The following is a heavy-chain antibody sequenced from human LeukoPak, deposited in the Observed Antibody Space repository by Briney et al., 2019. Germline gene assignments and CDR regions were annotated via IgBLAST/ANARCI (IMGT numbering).Heavy chain of an antibody. CDR2: IYTSGST. CDR3: ARDHYDSSGYYYWFDP. D-gene: IGHD3-22*01. Sequence: SETLSLTCTVSGGSISSGSYYWSWIRQPAGKGVEWVGRIYTSGSTNYNPSLKSRVTISVDTSKNQFSLKLSSVTAADTAVYYCARDHYDSSGYYYWFDPWGQGTLVTVSS. CDR1: GGSISSGSYY. V-gene: IGHV4-61*02. J-gene: IGHJ5*02.